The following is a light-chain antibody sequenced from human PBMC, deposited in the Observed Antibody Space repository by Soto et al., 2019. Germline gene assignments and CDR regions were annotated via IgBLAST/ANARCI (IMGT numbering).Light chain of an antibody. V-gene: IGKV3-15*01. CDR2: GAS. Sequence: EIVMTQSPATLSVSPGERATLSCRASQSVGSKLAWYQQKPGQAPRLLIYGASTRATGIPARFSGSGSGTEFTLTISSLQSEDFAVYYCQQYNNWPGTFGQGTKVDIK. CDR3: QQYNNWPGT. J-gene: IGKJ1*01. CDR1: QSVGSK.